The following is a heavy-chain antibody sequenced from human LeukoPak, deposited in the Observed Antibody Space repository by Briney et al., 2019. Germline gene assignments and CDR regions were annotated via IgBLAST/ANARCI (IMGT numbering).Heavy chain of an antibody. CDR1: GFTVSDNY. CDR2: VSSGGRT. J-gene: IGHJ4*02. CDR3: ARGDNFDY. Sequence: GGSLRLSCEASGFTVSDNYMSWVRQAPEEGLEWVSVVSSGGRTYYADSVEGRFTISRDNSKNTLYLQMNSLRVEDTAVYYCARGDNFDYWGQGALVTVSS. D-gene: IGHD3-16*01. V-gene: IGHV3-66*01.